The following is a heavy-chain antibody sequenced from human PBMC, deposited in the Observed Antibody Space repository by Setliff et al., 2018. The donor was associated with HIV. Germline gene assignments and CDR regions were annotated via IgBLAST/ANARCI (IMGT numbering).Heavy chain of an antibody. V-gene: IGHV1-18*01. CDR1: GYIFSSYG. J-gene: IGHJ3*02. CDR3: ARGTRVGANDAFDI. CDR2: ISAYNGNI. Sequence: ASVKVSCKASGYIFSSYGISWVRQAPGQGLEWMGWISAYNGNINYAQKFQGRVTMTTDTSTSTAHMELRSLRSDDTAVYYCARGTRVGANDAFDIWGQGTMVTVSS. D-gene: IGHD1-26*01.